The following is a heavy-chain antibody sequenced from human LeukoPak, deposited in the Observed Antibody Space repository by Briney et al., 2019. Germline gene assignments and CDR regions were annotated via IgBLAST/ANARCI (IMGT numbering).Heavy chain of an antibody. CDR3: ARGIAVAGKPWYFDL. J-gene: IGHJ2*01. Sequence: ASVKVSCKASGYTFTSYYMHWVRQAPGQGLEWMGIINPSGGSTSYAQKFQGRVTMTRDTSTSTVYMELSSLRSEDTAVYYCARGIAVAGKPWYFDLWGRGTLVTVSS. V-gene: IGHV1-46*01. CDR1: GYTFTSYY. CDR2: INPSGGST. D-gene: IGHD6-19*01.